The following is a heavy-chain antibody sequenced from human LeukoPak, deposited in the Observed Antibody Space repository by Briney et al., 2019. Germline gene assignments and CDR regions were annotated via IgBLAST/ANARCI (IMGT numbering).Heavy chain of an antibody. CDR3: ARVDGWAYSGYDAFAFLRAP. V-gene: IGHV3-74*01. D-gene: IGHD5-12*01. CDR1: GFTFSSYW. Sequence: GGSLRLSCAASGFTFSSYWMHWVRQPPGKGPVWVSRINSDGSITSYADSVKGRFTISRDNAKNTLYLQMNSLRAEDTAVYYCARVDGWAYSGYDAFAFLRAPWGQGTLVTVSS. CDR2: INSDGSIT. J-gene: IGHJ5*02.